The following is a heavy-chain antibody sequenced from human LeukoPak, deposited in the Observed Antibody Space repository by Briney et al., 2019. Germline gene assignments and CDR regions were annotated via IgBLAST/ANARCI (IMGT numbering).Heavy chain of an antibody. CDR1: GYTFTKTY. Sequence: ASVKVSCKASGYTFTKTYIHWVRQAPGQRLEWMGLINPGGDNTKYAQNFQGRVTMTSDTSARTVYMELSSLRSEDTAIYYCARIRDGYNDAYDIWGQGTVVTVPS. CDR3: ARIRDGYNDAYDI. D-gene: IGHD5-24*01. V-gene: IGHV1-46*01. J-gene: IGHJ3*02. CDR2: INPGGDNT.